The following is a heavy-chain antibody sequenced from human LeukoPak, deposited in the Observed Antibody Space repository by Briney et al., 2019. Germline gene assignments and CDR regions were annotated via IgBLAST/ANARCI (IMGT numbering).Heavy chain of an antibody. CDR2: ISYDGSNK. V-gene: IGHV3-30*18. Sequence: PGGSLRLSCAASGFTFSNSWMSWVRQAPGKGLDWVATISYDGSNKYYADSVKGRFSISRDDSKNTLYLQMNSLRAEDTAVYYCAKDEERGQDGGWFDPWGQGTLVTVSS. J-gene: IGHJ5*02. CDR1: GFTFSNSW. CDR3: AKDEERGQDGGWFDP. D-gene: IGHD3-16*01.